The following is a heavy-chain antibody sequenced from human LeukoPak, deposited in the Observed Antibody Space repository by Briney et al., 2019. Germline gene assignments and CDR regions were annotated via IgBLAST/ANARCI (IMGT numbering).Heavy chain of an antibody. J-gene: IGHJ4*02. V-gene: IGHV1-46*01. D-gene: IGHD3-22*01. CDR3: ARGSAVRGWDDYSGYYPTFDY. Sequence: ASVKVSCKASGYTFTRYYMHWVRQAPGQGLEWMGFINPSGGSTDYAHKFQGRVTMTRDMSTSTVYMELSSLRSEDTAVYYCARGSAVRGWDDYSGYYPTFDYWGQGTLVTVSS. CDR1: GYTFTRYY. CDR2: INPSGGST.